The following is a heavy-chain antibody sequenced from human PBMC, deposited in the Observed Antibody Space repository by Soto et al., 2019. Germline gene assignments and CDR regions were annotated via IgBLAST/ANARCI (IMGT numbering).Heavy chain of an antibody. J-gene: IGHJ3*02. Sequence: GGSLRLSCAASGFTFSSYGMHWVRQAPGKGLEWVAVIWYDGSNKYYADSVKGRFTISRDNSKNTLYLQRNSLRAEDTAVYYCASSVVVAATPELVVKATDAFDIWGQGTMVTVSS. V-gene: IGHV3-33*01. CDR2: IWYDGSNK. D-gene: IGHD2-15*01. CDR3: ASSVVVAATPELVVKATDAFDI. CDR1: GFTFSSYG.